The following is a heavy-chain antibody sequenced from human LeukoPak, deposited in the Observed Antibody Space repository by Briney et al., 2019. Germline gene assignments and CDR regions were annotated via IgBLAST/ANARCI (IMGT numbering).Heavy chain of an antibody. CDR1: GGSISSYY. CDR2: IYYSGST. CDR3: ARHGADGTYYDFWSGYSTAYYYYGMDV. V-gene: IGHV4-59*08. D-gene: IGHD3-3*01. Sequence: KSSETLSLTCTVSGGSISSYYWSWIRQPAGKGLEWIGYIYYSGSTNYNPSLKSRVTISVDTSKSQFSLKLSSVTAADTAVYYCARHGADGTYYDFWSGYSTAYYYYGMDVWGQGTTVTVSS. J-gene: IGHJ6*02.